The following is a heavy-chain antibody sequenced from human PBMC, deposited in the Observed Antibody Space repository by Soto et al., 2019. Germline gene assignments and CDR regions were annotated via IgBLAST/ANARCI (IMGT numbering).Heavy chain of an antibody. V-gene: IGHV2-5*02. CDR2: IYWDDDN. CDR1: GFSLTSNAVG. J-gene: IGHJ4*02. Sequence: QITLKESGPTLVKPTQTLTLTCTFSGFSLTSNAVGVGWFRQPPGKALEWLALIYWDDDNHYSPSLKSRLTFTKDTSTNQVVLIMTNMDPVDTATYYCAHGSGWLFDFWGQGTLVTVSS. D-gene: IGHD6-19*01. CDR3: AHGSGWLFDF.